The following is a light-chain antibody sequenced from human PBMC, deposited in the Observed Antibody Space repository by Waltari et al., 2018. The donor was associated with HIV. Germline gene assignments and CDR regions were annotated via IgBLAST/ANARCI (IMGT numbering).Light chain of an antibody. Sequence: DIQMTQSTSSLSASVGDRVTITCRASQSISSYLNWYQQKPGKAPKLLIYAASSLQSGVPSRFRGSGSGTDFTLTISSLQPEDFATYYCQQSYSTPLTFGGGTKVEIK. CDR2: AAS. CDR3: QQSYSTPLT. J-gene: IGKJ4*01. CDR1: QSISSY. V-gene: IGKV1-39*01.